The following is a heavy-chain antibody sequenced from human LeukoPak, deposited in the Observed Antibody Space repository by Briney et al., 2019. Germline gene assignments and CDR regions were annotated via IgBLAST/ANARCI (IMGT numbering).Heavy chain of an antibody. Sequence: GGSLRLSCAASGFTVSDNYMSWFRQAPGKGLEWLSVLDSGGSAIYADSVRGRFTISRDNSKNTLHLQMDSLTIEDSALYYCARDHVVASGAVAYWGQGTLVTVSS. J-gene: IGHJ4*02. CDR1: GFTVSDNY. CDR3: ARDHVVASGAVAY. D-gene: IGHD2-15*01. V-gene: IGHV3-53*01. CDR2: LDSGGSA.